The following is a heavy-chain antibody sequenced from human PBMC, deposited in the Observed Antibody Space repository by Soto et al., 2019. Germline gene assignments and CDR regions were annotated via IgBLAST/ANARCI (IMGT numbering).Heavy chain of an antibody. D-gene: IGHD2-2*01. J-gene: IGHJ3*02. Sequence: GGSLRLSCAASGFTFSSYSMNWVRQAPGKGLEWVSYISSSSSTIYYADSVKGRFTISRDNAKNSLYLQMNSLRAEDTAVYYCARGGPASVVPAAGAFDIWGQGTMVTVSS. CDR1: GFTFSSYS. V-gene: IGHV3-48*01. CDR2: ISSSSSTI. CDR3: ARGGPASVVPAAGAFDI.